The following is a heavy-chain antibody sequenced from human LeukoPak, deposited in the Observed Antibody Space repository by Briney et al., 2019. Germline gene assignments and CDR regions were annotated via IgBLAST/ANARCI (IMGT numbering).Heavy chain of an antibody. CDR1: GFTFSSCG. CDR2: ISYDGSNK. D-gene: IGHD5-18*01. J-gene: IGHJ4*02. CDR3: AKEKRAGDTAMVL. V-gene: IGHV3-30*18. Sequence: GRSLRLSCAASGFTFSSCGMHWVRQAPGKGLEWVAVISYDGSNKYYADSVKGRFTISRDNSKNTLYLQMNSLRAEDTAVYYCAKEKRAGDTAMVLWGQGTLVTVSS.